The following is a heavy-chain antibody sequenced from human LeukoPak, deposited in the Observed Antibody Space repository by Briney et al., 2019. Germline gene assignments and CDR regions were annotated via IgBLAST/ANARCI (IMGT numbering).Heavy chain of an antibody. CDR1: GYTFTGYY. D-gene: IGHD4-23*01. CDR2: INPNRGGT. V-gene: IGHV1-2*02. Sequence: GASVKVSCKASGYTFTGYYVHWVRQAPGQGLEWMGWINPNRGGTKYAQKFQGRVTMARDTSISTAYMELSRLTSDDTAVYYCARDGNDGAFDIGGQGPMVTVSS. J-gene: IGHJ3*02. CDR3: ARDGNDGAFDI.